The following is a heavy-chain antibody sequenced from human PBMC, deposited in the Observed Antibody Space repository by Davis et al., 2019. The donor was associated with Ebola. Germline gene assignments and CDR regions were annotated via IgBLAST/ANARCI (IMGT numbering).Heavy chain of an antibody. V-gene: IGHV3-48*02. J-gene: IGHJ4*02. CDR2: ISSSSSTI. D-gene: IGHD3-22*01. CDR1: GFTFSSYA. Sequence: GESLKISCAASGFTFSSYAMSWVRQAPGKGLEWVSSISSSSSTIYYADSVKGRFTISRDNAKNLLYLQMNSLRDEDTAVYYCARETYYYDSSGYYIGVDYWGQGTLVTVSS. CDR3: ARETYYYDSSGYYIGVDY.